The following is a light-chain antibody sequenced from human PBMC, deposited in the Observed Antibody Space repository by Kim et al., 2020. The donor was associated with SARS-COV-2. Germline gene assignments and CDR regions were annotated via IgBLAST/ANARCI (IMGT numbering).Light chain of an antibody. CDR3: QQYDGSPRT. CDR2: GAS. CDR1: QSFSSSY. V-gene: IGKV3-20*01. Sequence: EIVLTQSPDTLSLSLGEIAILSCRASQSFSSSYLAWYQQKPGQAPRLLIYGASSRATGISDRFSGSGSGTDCTLTISRLEPEDFAVYYCQQYDGSPRTFGQGTKVDIK. J-gene: IGKJ1*01.